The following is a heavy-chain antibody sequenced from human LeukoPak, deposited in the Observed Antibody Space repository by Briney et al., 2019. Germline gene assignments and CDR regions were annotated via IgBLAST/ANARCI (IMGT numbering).Heavy chain of an antibody. J-gene: IGHJ3*02. D-gene: IGHD6-13*01. CDR3: ATLSWLNDAFDI. Sequence: GGSLRLSCAASGFTFSSYGMHWVRQAPGKGLEWVAVISYDGSNKYYADSVKGRFTISRDNSKNTLYLQMNSLRAEDTAVYYCATLSWLNDAFDIWGQGTMVTVSS. V-gene: IGHV3-30*03. CDR1: GFTFSSYG. CDR2: ISYDGSNK.